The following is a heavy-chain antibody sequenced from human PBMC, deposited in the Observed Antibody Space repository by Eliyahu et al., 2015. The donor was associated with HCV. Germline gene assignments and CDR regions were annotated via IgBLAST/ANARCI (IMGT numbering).Heavy chain of an antibody. CDR3: ARVPHSTTFNYYYGMDV. V-gene: IGHV3-30*04. CDR2: IXYDGSNK. Sequence: QVQLVESGGGVVQPGRSLRLXCAASGFXFSSXXMXWXRXAPGKGLGWVAVIXYDGSNKYYADSVKGRFTISRDNSKNTLYLQMNSLRAEDTAVYYCARVPHSTTFNYYYGMDVWGQGTTVTVSS. CDR1: GFXFSSXX. J-gene: IGHJ6*02. D-gene: IGHD4-17*01.